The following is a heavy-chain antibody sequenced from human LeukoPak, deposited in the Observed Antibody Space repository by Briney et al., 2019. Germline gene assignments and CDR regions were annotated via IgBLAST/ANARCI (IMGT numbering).Heavy chain of an antibody. Sequence: GGSLRLSCAASGFTVSSNYMSWVRQAPGKGLEWVSVIYSGGSTYYADSVKGRFTISRDNSKNTLYLQMNSLRAEDTAVYYCARWKFGNTYYGDYYYYMDVWGKGTTVTISS. CDR1: GFTVSSNY. CDR2: IYSGGST. CDR3: ARWKFGNTYYGDYYYYMDV. V-gene: IGHV3-53*01. J-gene: IGHJ6*03. D-gene: IGHD4-17*01.